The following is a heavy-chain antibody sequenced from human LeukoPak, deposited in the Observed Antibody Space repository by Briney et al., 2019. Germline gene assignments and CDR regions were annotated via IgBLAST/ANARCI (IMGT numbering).Heavy chain of an antibody. CDR3: AKAYCSSTSCPPAIDP. J-gene: IGHJ5*02. Sequence: GGSLRLSCAASGFTFSSYGMHWVRQAPGKGLEWVAVKSYDGSNKYCADSVKGRFTISRDNSKNTLYLQMNSLRAEDTAVYYCAKAYCSSTSCPPAIDPWAREPWSPSPQ. CDR2: KSYDGSNK. D-gene: IGHD2-2*01. CDR1: GFTFSSYG. V-gene: IGHV3-30*18.